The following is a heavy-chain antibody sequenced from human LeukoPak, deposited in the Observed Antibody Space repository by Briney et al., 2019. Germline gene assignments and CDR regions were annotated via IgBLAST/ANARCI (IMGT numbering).Heavy chain of an antibody. V-gene: IGHV2-5*02. CDR1: GFSISTTGVG. CDR3: THLPSVPGVAINWFDP. J-gene: IGHJ5*02. Sequence: SGPTLVKPTQTLTLTCTFSGFSISTTGVGVGWFRQPPGKALEWLSLIYWDDDERYSPSLKRRLTITKDTSKNQVVLTVANMDPVDTATYYCTHLPSVPGVAINWFDPWGQGILVTVSS. CDR2: IYWDDDE. D-gene: IGHD3-10*01.